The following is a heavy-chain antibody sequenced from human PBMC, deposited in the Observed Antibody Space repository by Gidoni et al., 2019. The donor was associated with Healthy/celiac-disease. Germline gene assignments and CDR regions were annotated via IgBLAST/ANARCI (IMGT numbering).Heavy chain of an antibody. CDR1: GFPFSSYA. D-gene: IGHD1-26*01. J-gene: IGHJ6*02. CDR3: AKEVRSGSYYYYYGMDV. CDR2: ISGSGGSA. Sequence: EVQLLESGGGLVQPGGSLRLSCAASGFPFSSYAMSWVRQAPGKGLEWVSAISGSGGSAYYADSVKGRFTISRDNSKNTLYLQMNSLRAEDTAVYYCAKEVRSGSYYYYYGMDVWGQGTTVTVSS. V-gene: IGHV3-23*01.